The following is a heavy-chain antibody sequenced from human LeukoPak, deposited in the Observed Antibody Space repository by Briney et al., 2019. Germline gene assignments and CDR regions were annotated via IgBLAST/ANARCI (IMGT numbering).Heavy chain of an antibody. CDR1: GFTSISYW. J-gene: IGHJ4*02. CDR2: IKQDGSEK. Sequence: GGSLRLSSAPSGFTSISYWMRGVSRAPRGRLERVSNIKQDGSEKYYVDSVKGRFTISRDNAKNSLYLQMNSLRAEDTAVYYCARVQWELRGVGSYFDYWGQGTLVTVSS. D-gene: IGHD1-26*01. CDR3: ARVQWELRGVGSYFDY. V-gene: IGHV3-7*01.